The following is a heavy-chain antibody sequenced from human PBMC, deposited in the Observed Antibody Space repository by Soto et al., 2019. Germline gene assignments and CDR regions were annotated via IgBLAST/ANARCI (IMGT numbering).Heavy chain of an antibody. CDR3: ARGVRGSYGFDI. V-gene: IGHV3-74*01. CDR1: GFTFSSYW. J-gene: IGHJ3*02. Sequence: EVQLVESGGNLVQPGGSLRLSCAASGFTFSSYWIHWVRQVPGKGLVWVSRINGDGSRTNYADSVKGRFTISRDNAKNTLYLQMNSLRAEETAVYYCARGVRGSYGFDIWGQGTMVTASS. D-gene: IGHD3-16*01. CDR2: INGDGSRT.